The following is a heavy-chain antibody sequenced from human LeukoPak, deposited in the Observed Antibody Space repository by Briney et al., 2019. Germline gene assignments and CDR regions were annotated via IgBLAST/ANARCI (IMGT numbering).Heavy chain of an antibody. V-gene: IGHV4-34*01. CDR2: INHSGST. J-gene: IGHJ6*02. CDR1: GGSFSGYY. CDR3: ARGLRSVAGTDYYYGMDV. Sequence: SETLSLTCAVYGGSFSGYYWSWIRQPPGKGLEWIGEINHSGSTNYNPSLKSRVTISVDTSKNQFSLKLSSVTAADTAVYYCARGLRSVAGTDYYYGMDVWGQGTTVTVSS. D-gene: IGHD6-19*01.